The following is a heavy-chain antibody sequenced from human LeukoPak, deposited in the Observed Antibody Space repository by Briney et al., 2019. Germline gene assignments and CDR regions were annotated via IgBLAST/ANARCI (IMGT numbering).Heavy chain of an antibody. Sequence: GGSLRLSFAASGLTFSSYAMHWVRQPPGKGLEWVAVISYDGSNKYYADSVKGRFTISRDNSKNTLYLQMNSLRAEDTAVYYCARARQQPYFDYWGQGTLVTVSS. J-gene: IGHJ4*02. CDR2: ISYDGSNK. V-gene: IGHV3-30-3*01. CDR3: ARARQQPYFDY. CDR1: GLTFSSYA. D-gene: IGHD6-13*01.